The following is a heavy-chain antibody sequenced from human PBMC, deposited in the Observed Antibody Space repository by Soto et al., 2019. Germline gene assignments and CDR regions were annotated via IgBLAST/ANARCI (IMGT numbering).Heavy chain of an antibody. Sequence: EVQLLESGGGSIQPGGSLRLSCAASGFAFSDYAMNWVRQAPGKGLEWVSAISGGAGDTYYADSVKGRFTISRDNSKNTLYLKMNSLRAEDTAVYYCAKAMDIVAPLPYYYYGMDVWGQGTTVTVSS. J-gene: IGHJ6*02. CDR2: ISGGAGDT. CDR1: GFAFSDYA. D-gene: IGHD5-12*01. V-gene: IGHV3-23*01. CDR3: AKAMDIVAPLPYYYYGMDV.